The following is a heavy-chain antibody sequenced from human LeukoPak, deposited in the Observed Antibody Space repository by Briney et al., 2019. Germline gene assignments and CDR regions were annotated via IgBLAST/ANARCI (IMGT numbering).Heavy chain of an antibody. J-gene: IGHJ4*02. V-gene: IGHV4-34*01. CDR1: GGSFSGYY. Sequence: PSETLSLTCAVYGGSFSGYYWSWLRQPPGKGLEWIGEINHSGSTNYNPSLKSRVTISVDTSKNQFSLKLSSVTAADTAVYYCASGGGGGSWQGFDYWGQGTLVTVSS. D-gene: IGHD2-15*01. CDR3: ASGGGGGSWQGFDY. CDR2: INHSGST.